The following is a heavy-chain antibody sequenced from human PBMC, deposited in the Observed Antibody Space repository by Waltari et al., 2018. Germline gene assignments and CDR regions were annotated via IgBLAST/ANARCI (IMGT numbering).Heavy chain of an antibody. CDR3: ARDRSWLDAFDI. V-gene: IGHV1-69*05. D-gene: IGHD6-13*01. Sequence: QVQLVQSGAEVKKPGSSVKVTYKASGGTFSSYAISWVRQAPGQGLEWMGGIIPIFGTANYAQKFQGRVTITTDESTSTAYMELSSLRSEDTAVYYCARDRSWLDAFDIWGQGTMVTVSS. J-gene: IGHJ3*02. CDR1: GGTFSSYA. CDR2: IIPIFGTA.